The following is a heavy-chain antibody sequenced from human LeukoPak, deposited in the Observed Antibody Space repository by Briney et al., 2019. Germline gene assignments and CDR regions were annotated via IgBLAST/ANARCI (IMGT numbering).Heavy chain of an antibody. CDR2: INPNSGGT. V-gene: IGHV1-2*02. CDR3: ARLDYYDSSGYYQNWFDP. D-gene: IGHD3-22*01. CDR1: GYTFTGYY. Sequence: ASVKVSCKASGYTFTGYYMHWVRQAPGQGLEWMGWINPNSGGTNYAQKFQGRVTMTRDTSISTAYMELSRLGSDDTAVYYCARLDYYDSSGYYQNWFDPWGQGTLVTVSS. J-gene: IGHJ5*02.